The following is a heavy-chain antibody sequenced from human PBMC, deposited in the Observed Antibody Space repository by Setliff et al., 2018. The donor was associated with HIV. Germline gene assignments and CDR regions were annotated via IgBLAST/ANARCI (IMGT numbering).Heavy chain of an antibody. V-gene: IGHV4-59*01. D-gene: IGHD3-3*01. CDR2: IDNSGNT. CDR1: SVSISAYF. J-gene: IGHJ4*02. Sequence: SETLSLTCSVSSVSISAYFWSWIRQSPEKGLEWIGYIDNSGNTNYSPSLQSRITISRDTSKNQFSLKVASVTAADTAVYYWARDIRKKGGEFWSGYYKWLGPHGHHWGQGTLVTVPQ. CDR3: ARDIRKKGGEFWSGYYKWLGPHGHH.